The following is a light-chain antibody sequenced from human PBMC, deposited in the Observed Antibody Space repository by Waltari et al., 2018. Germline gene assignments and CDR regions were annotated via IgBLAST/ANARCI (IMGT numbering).Light chain of an antibody. V-gene: IGKV1-5*03. J-gene: IGKJ1*01. Sequence: DIQMTQSPSTLSASVGDRVTITCRASQSITDWLAWYQQKPGRAPKLLIYTASILESGVPSRFSGSGSGTEFTLTITSLQPDDFATYYCQQSESYLWTFGPGTKVEIK. CDR2: TAS. CDR3: QQSESYLWT. CDR1: QSITDW.